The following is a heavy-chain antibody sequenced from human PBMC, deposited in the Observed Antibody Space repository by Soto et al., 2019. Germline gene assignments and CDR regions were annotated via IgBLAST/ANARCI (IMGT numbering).Heavy chain of an antibody. V-gene: IGHV4-31*03. D-gene: IGHD5-12*01. CDR3: ARDTQRGYSGYFDS. Sequence: QVQLQESGPGLVKPSQTLSLSCTVSGGSLSSGGYYWSWIRQHPGKGLEWIGFIYYSGSTYYNPSLKSRVTISVDKSQNQFSRKLSSVTAAGTAVYYCARDTQRGYSGYFDSWGQGTLVTVSS. CDR1: GGSLSSGGYY. J-gene: IGHJ4*02. CDR2: IYYSGST.